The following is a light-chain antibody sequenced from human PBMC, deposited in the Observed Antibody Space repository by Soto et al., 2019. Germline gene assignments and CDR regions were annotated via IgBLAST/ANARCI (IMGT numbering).Light chain of an antibody. CDR1: SSNIGRDY. CDR3: VAWDDSLSGYV. J-gene: IGLJ1*01. V-gene: IGLV1-47*01. CDR2: RGN. Sequence: QAVVTQPPSVSGTPGQRVNISCSGSSSNIGRDYVYWYQQFPGTAPKLLIYRGNQRPSGVPDRFSGSKSGTPASLAISGLRSDDESDYYCVAWDDSLSGYVFGTGTKVTVL.